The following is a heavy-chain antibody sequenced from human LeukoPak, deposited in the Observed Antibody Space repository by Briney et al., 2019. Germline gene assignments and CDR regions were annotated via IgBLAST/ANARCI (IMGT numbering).Heavy chain of an antibody. V-gene: IGHV3-23*01. J-gene: IGHJ4*02. CDR3: AHGAMYQLDY. D-gene: IGHD2-2*01. CDR2: IIGGAGSI. CDR1: GFSFSSHG. Sequence: GGSLRLSCAASGFSFSSHGMSWVRQAPGKGLEWVSGIIGGAGSIYYADSVKGRFTISGDNSKNTLFLQMNSLRAEDTAVYYCAHGAMYQLDYWGQGTLVTVSS.